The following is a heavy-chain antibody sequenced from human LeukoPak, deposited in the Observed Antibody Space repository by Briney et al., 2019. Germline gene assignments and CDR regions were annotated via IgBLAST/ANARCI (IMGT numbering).Heavy chain of an antibody. CDR1: GFTFSGYA. V-gene: IGHV3-30-3*01. Sequence: GGSLRLSCAASGFTFSGYAMHWVRQAPGKGLEWVAVISYDGSNKYYADSVKGRFTISRDNSKNTLYLQMNSLRAGDTAVYYCARGVDVWGQGTTVTVSS. CDR2: ISYDGSNK. CDR3: ARGVDV. J-gene: IGHJ6*02.